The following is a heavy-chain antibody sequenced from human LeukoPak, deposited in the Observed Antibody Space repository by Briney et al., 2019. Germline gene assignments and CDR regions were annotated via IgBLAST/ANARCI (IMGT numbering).Heavy chain of an antibody. CDR3: ARDIRGLSGSYPFDY. V-gene: IGHV4-38-2*02. CDR1: GGSISSYY. CDR2: IFHSGST. J-gene: IGHJ4*02. Sequence: PSETLSLTCTVSGGSISSYYWSWIRQPPGKGLEWIGSIFHSGSTYYNPSLKSRVTISLDTSKNQFSLKLSSVTAADTAVYYCARDIRGLSGSYPFDYWGQGTLVTVSS. D-gene: IGHD1-26*01.